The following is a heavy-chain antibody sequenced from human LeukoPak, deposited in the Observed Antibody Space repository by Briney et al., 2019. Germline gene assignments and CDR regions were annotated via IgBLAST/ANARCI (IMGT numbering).Heavy chain of an antibody. Sequence: GGSLRLSCAASGFTFNTYGMHWVRQAPGKGLEWVAIISYDGSNNYYADFVKGRFTISRDNSKNTLYLQMNSLRGEDTAVYYCAKDQGAYDPEYYFDYWGQGTLVTVSS. CDR2: ISYDGSNN. D-gene: IGHD5-12*01. CDR1: GFTFNTYG. CDR3: AKDQGAYDPEYYFDY. J-gene: IGHJ4*02. V-gene: IGHV3-30*18.